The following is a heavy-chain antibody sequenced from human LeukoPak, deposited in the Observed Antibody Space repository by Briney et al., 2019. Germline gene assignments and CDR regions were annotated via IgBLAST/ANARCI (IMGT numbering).Heavy chain of an antibody. Sequence: PSETLSLTCTVSGGSISSSSYYWGWIRQPPGKGLEWIGSIYYSGSTYYNPSLKSRVTISVDTSKNQFSLKLSSVTAADTAVYYCARDLRRGYGSGSYYPWGQGTLVTVSS. V-gene: IGHV4-39*07. CDR2: IYYSGST. CDR1: GGSISSSSYY. D-gene: IGHD3-10*01. J-gene: IGHJ5*02. CDR3: ARDLRRGYGSGSYYP.